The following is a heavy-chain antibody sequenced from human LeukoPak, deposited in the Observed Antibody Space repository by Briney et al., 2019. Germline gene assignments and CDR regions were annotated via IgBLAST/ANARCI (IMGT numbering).Heavy chain of an antibody. CDR2: ISSSRSIT. CDR3: ARADHDYVWGSPGN. D-gene: IGHD3-16*01. Sequence: GGSLRLSCAASGFTFSSYSFNWVRQAPGKGLEWVSYISSSRSITYYADSVKGRFTLSRDNAKNSLHLQMNSLGDEDTAIYYCARADHDYVWGSPGNWGQGTLVTVSS. CDR1: GFTFSSYS. V-gene: IGHV3-48*02. J-gene: IGHJ4*02.